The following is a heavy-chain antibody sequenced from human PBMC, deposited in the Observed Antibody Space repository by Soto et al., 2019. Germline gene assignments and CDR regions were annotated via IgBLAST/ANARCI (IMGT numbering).Heavy chain of an antibody. V-gene: IGHV5-51*01. CDR2: IYPGDADN. CDR1: GYSFTVYC. J-gene: IGHJ4*02. Sequence: AASLKISCKGSGYSFTVYCIGWVRQMPGKGLEWMGIIYPGDADNRYTPTFQGQVTISADKSISTAYLQLISLKASDTDLYYCASGPSNMIVVAPPDYWGQGTLVTVSS. CDR3: ASGPSNMIVVAPPDY. D-gene: IGHD3-22*01.